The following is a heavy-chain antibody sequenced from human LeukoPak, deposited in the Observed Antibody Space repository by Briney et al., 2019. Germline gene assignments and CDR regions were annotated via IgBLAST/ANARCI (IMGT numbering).Heavy chain of an antibody. Sequence: PGGSLRLSCVASGFNFNNYDLHWVRQAPGKGLEWVAVISYDGSNKYYADSVKGRFTISRDNSKNTLYLQMNSLRAEDTAVYYCARVPRELQYPARPSDYWGQGTLVTVSS. CDR3: ARVPRELQYPARPSDY. CDR1: GFNFNNYD. V-gene: IGHV3-30*19. J-gene: IGHJ4*02. D-gene: IGHD4-11*01. CDR2: ISYDGSNK.